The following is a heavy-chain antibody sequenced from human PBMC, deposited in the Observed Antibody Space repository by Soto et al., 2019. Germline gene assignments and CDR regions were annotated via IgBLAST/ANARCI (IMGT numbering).Heavy chain of an antibody. D-gene: IGHD6-25*01. CDR2: VYYSGST. Sequence: QVQLQESGPGLVQPSQTLSLTCTVSGGSISSGGYYWSWIRQHPGKGLEWIGYVYYSGSTYYNPHLKSRVTRSVDTAKKRFYLRLGSVPAADTAVYSCERRSSGGYAFDSWGQGTLVTVSS. V-gene: IGHV4-31*03. CDR3: ERRSSGGYAFDS. J-gene: IGHJ4*02. CDR1: GGSISSGGYY.